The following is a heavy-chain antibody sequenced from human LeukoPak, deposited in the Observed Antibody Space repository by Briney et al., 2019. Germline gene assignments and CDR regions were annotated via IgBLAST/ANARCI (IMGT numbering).Heavy chain of an antibody. CDR1: GFTFDDYA. Sequence: GGSLRLSCAASGFTFDDYAMHWVRQGPGKGLEWVSGMNWNGVNTDYADSVRGRFTISRENAQNSLYLQMSSLRPEDTALYYCVKAGCSSTSCLTDSWGPGTPVIVSS. CDR3: VKAGCSSTSCLTDS. J-gene: IGHJ4*02. CDR2: MNWNGVNT. D-gene: IGHD2-2*01. V-gene: IGHV3-9*01.